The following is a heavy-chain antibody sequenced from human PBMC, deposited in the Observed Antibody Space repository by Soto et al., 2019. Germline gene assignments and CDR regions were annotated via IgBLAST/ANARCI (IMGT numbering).Heavy chain of an antibody. V-gene: IGHV4-39*01. CDR3: ARRYGGLFDY. Sequence: SETLSLTCTVSGGSISSSSYYWGWIRQPPGKGLEWIGSIYYSGSTYYNPSLKSRVTISVDTSKNQFPLKLSSVTAADTAVYYCARRYGGLFDYWGQGTLVTVSS. CDR1: GGSISSSSYY. J-gene: IGHJ4*02. CDR2: IYYSGST. D-gene: IGHD4-17*01.